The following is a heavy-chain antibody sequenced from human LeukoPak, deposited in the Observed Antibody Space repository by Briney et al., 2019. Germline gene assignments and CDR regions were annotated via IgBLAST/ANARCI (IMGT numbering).Heavy chain of an antibody. J-gene: IGHJ4*02. D-gene: IGHD5-18*01. CDR1: GFTVSNNY. CDR2: IYSGGST. V-gene: IGHV3-53*01. CDR3: ARGGYSYRFDY. Sequence: PGGSLRLSCAASGFTVSNNYMSWVRQAPGKGLEWVSVIYSGGSTYYADSVKGRFTISRDNSKSTLYLQMNSLRAEDTAVYYCARGGYSYRFDYWGQGTLVTVSS.